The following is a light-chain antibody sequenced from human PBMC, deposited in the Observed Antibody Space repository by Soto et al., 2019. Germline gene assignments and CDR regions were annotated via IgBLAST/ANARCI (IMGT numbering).Light chain of an antibody. Sequence: QSALTQPPSASGSPGQSVTISCTGTSSDVGGYTYVSWYQQHPGKAPKLMIYEVSKRPSGVPDRFSGSKSGNTAALTVSGRQDEDEADYYCSSYAGSNNLVFGGGTKLTVL. CDR3: SSYAGSNNLV. CDR1: SSDVGGYTY. V-gene: IGLV2-8*01. CDR2: EVS. J-gene: IGLJ2*01.